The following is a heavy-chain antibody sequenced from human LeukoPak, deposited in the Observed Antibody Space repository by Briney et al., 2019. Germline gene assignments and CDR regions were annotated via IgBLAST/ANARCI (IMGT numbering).Heavy chain of an antibody. CDR1: GFTFSNAW. CDR2: IKGRTDGGTT. V-gene: IGHV3-15*01. Sequence: GGSLRLSCAASGFTFSNAWMSWVRQAPGKGLEWVGRIKGRTDGGTTDYAAPVKGRFTISRDDSKNTLYLQMNSLETEDTAVYYCITYTSGWYWGQGTLVTVSS. D-gene: IGHD6-19*01. CDR3: ITYTSGWY. J-gene: IGHJ4*02.